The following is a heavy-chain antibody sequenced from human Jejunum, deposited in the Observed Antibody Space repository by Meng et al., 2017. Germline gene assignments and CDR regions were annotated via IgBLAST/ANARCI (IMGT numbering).Heavy chain of an antibody. V-gene: IGHV3-23*01. CDR1: GFAFNNGW. CDR3: AKARVSWQWLALIYY. D-gene: IGHD6-19*01. J-gene: IGHJ4*02. Sequence: GESLKISCAASGFAFNNGWMSWVRQAPGKGLEWISAIAGTGGSTYYADPVKGRFTISRDNSKNTVHLQMNSLRVEDTAMYFCAKARVSWQWLALIYYWGQGTLVTVSS. CDR2: IAGTGGST.